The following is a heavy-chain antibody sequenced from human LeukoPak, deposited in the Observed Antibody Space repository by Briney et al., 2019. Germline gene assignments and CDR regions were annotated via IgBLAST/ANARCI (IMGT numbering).Heavy chain of an antibody. J-gene: IGHJ6*03. V-gene: IGHV4-61*02. CDR1: GGSVSSGSSY. D-gene: IGHD3-9*01. Sequence: SQTLSLTCSVSGGSVSSGSSYWSWIRQPAGKGLEWIGRIYTSGSTNYNPSLKSRVTMSVDTSKNQFSLKLSSVTAADTAVYYCARENYDILTGYSSYYMDVWGKGTTVTVSS. CDR3: ARENYDILTGYSSYYMDV. CDR2: IYTSGST.